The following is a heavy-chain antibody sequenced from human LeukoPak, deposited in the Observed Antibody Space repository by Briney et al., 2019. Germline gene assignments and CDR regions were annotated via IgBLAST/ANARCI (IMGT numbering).Heavy chain of an antibody. J-gene: IGHJ2*01. CDR1: GFTFSSYD. Sequence: GGSLRLSCAASGFTFSSYDIHWLRQATGKGLEWVSGIGTAGEIYYPGSVKGRFTISRENAKNSLYLQMNSLRAGHTAVYYCARAAYSSTWYSRYFDLWGRGTLVTVSS. V-gene: IGHV3-13*01. D-gene: IGHD6-13*01. CDR3: ARAAYSSTWYSRYFDL. CDR2: IGTAGEI.